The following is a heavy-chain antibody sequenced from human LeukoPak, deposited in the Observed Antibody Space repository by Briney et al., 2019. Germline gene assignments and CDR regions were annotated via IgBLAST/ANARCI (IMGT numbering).Heavy chain of an antibody. V-gene: IGHV3-23*01. Sequence: PGGSLRLSCAASGFTFSSYAMSWVRQAPGKGLEWVSAISGSGGSTYYADSVKGRFTISRDNSKNTLYLQMNSLRAEDTAVYYCAKDGLSSWYPIWFDPWGQGTLVTVSS. CDR3: AKDGLSSWYPIWFDP. J-gene: IGHJ5*02. D-gene: IGHD6-13*01. CDR2: ISGSGGST. CDR1: GFTFSSYA.